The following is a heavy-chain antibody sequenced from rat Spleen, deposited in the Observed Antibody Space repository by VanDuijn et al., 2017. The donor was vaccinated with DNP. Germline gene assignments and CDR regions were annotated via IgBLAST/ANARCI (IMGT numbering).Heavy chain of an antibody. J-gene: IGHJ2*01. CDR3: TRHPGIIPFDY. V-gene: IGHV5-20*01. CDR2: ISYDGGST. Sequence: EVQLVESGGGLVQPGRSMKLSCAASGFTFSDYGMAWVLQAPTKGLEWVASISYDGGSTYYRDAVKGRFTISRDYAKSTLFLQMDSLRSEETATYYCTRHPGIIPFDYWGQGVMVTVSS. CDR1: GFTFSDYG. D-gene: IGHD1-4*01.